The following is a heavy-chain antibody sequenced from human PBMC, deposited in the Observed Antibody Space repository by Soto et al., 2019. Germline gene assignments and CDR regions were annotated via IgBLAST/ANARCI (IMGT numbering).Heavy chain of an antibody. J-gene: IGHJ3*02. D-gene: IGHD3-22*01. CDR3: TINYYDTSGYSIDI. Sequence: GGSLRLSCAASGFTFSSYAMHWVRQAPGKGLEWVGRSRNKDNSYNTEYAASVKGRFTLSRDDSKSSLYLQMNSLKTEDTAVYYCTINYYDTSGYSIDIWGQGTMVTVSS. CDR1: GFTFSSYA. CDR2: SRNKDNSYNT. V-gene: IGHV3-72*01.